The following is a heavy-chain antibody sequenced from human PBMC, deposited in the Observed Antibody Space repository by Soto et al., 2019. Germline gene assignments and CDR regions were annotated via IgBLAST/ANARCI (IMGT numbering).Heavy chain of an antibody. CDR3: AKSYDLWSPYLSFGDQRDP. D-gene: IGHD3-3*01. V-gene: IGHV3-30*16. CDR2: LSTDGSTP. CDR1: VFIFGSYA. J-gene: IGHJ5*02. Sequence: QVQLVESGGGVVQPGESLRLSCAASVFIFGSYAMNWVRQVPGKGPEWVAVLSTDGSTPYYADSVRGRFTISRDNSKSTLFLQMNSLRPEDTAIYVCAKSYDLWSPYLSFGDQRDPWGQGTLVTVSS.